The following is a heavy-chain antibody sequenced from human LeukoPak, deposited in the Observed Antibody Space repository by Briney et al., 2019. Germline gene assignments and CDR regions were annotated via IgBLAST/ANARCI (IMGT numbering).Heavy chain of an antibody. Sequence: PSETLSLTCTVSGGSISSSSYYWGWIRQPPGKGLEWIGSIYHSGSTYYNPSLKSRVTISVDTSKNQFSLKLSSVTAADTAVYYCARAFVIAAALRAFDIWGQGTMVTVSS. CDR1: GGSISSSSYY. V-gene: IGHV4-39*01. CDR3: ARAFVIAAALRAFDI. CDR2: IYHSGST. J-gene: IGHJ3*02. D-gene: IGHD6-13*01.